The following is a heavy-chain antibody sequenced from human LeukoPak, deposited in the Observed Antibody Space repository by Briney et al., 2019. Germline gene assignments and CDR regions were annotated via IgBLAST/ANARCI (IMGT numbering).Heavy chain of an antibody. D-gene: IGHD3-10*01. CDR2: ISGSGGST. J-gene: IGHJ4*02. CDR3: AKDNRITMVRESYYFDY. Sequence: GGSLRLSCAASGFTFSSYAMSWVRQAPGKGLEWVSAISGSGGSTYYADSVKGRFTISRDNPKNTLYLQMNSLRAEDTAVYYCAKDNRITMVRESYYFDYWGQGTLVTVSS. V-gene: IGHV3-23*01. CDR1: GFTFSSYA.